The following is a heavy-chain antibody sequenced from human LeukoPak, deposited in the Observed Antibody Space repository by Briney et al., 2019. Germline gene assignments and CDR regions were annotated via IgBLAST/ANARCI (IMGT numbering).Heavy chain of an antibody. Sequence: SETLSLTCPVSGGSISSYYWSWIRQTPGKGLEWIGYIYYSGSTNYNPSLKSRVTISVDTSKNQFSLKLSSVTAADTAVYYCARARRRVGSRLITVHYYYYGMDVWGQGTTVTVSS. J-gene: IGHJ6*02. D-gene: IGHD3-16*01. CDR1: GGSISSYY. CDR2: IYYSGST. CDR3: ARARRRVGSRLITVHYYYYGMDV. V-gene: IGHV4-59*01.